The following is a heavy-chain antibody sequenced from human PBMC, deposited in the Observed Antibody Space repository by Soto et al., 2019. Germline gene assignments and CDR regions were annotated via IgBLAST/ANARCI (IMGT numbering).Heavy chain of an antibody. J-gene: IGHJ6*02. Sequence: PGGSLRLSCAASGLTFDDYAMHWVRQAPGKGLEWVSGISWNSGSIGYADSVKGRFTISRDNAKNSLYLQMNSLRAEDTALYYCAKDIKCSSTSCYPHTKHYYYYGMDVWGQGTTVTVSS. CDR1: GLTFDDYA. CDR3: AKDIKCSSTSCYPHTKHYYYYGMDV. V-gene: IGHV3-9*01. CDR2: ISWNSGSI. D-gene: IGHD2-2*01.